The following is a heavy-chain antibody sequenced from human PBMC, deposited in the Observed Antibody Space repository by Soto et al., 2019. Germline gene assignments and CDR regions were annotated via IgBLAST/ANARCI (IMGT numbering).Heavy chain of an antibody. CDR3: VKETVAAAYVETSPFDF. CDR1: GFTFSSYA. V-gene: IGHV3-23*01. Sequence: EVQLLESGGGLVQPGGSLRLSCAASGFTFSSYAMGWVRQAPGTGLGWVSVIDGSGGDTSFADSVKGRFTISRDNSKSTLYLHMNSLRAEDTARYYCVKETVAAAYVETSPFDFWGQGTLVTVSS. CDR2: IDGSGGDT. D-gene: IGHD2-15*01. J-gene: IGHJ4*02.